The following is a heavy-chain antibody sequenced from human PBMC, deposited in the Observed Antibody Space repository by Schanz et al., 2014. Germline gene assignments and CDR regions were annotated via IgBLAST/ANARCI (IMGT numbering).Heavy chain of an antibody. J-gene: IGHJ3*02. CDR3: ARENLNGKAFDI. Sequence: EVQLVESGGGLVKPGGSLRLSCAASGITFSGYSMNWVRQAPGKGLEWLSYISSDGTTSYYADSVKGRFTISRDNAKNSLYLEMTSLRGEDTAVYYCARENLNGKAFDIWGQGTVVTVSS. CDR1: GITFSGYS. V-gene: IGHV3-21*05. CDR2: ISSDGTTS.